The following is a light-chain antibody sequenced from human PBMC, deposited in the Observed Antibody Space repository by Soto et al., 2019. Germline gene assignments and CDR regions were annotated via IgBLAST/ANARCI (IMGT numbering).Light chain of an antibody. V-gene: IGKV1-9*01. CDR1: QGMSSY. CDR2: AAS. CDR3: QQLNSDPFT. J-gene: IGKJ3*01. Sequence: DIQLTQSPSFLSASVGDRVTITCRASQGMSSYLAWYQQKPGKAPKLLIYAASTLQSGVPSSFSGSGSGTEFTLTISRLQPEDFATYFCQQLNSDPFTFGPGTKVDIK.